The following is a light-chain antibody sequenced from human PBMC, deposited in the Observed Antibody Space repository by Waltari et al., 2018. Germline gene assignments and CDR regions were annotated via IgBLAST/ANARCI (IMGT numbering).Light chain of an antibody. V-gene: IGKV1-33*01. J-gene: IGKJ5*01. CDR2: DAS. CDR3: QQYDNLPIT. Sequence: DIQMTQSPSSLSASVGDRVTITSPASQDISNYLNWYQQKPGKAPKLLIYDASNLETGVPSRFSGSGSGTDFTFTISSLQPEDIATYYCQQYDNLPITFGQGTRLEIK. CDR1: QDISNY.